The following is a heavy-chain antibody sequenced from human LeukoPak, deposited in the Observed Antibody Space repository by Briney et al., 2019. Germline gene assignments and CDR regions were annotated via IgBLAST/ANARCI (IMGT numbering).Heavy chain of an antibody. V-gene: IGHV3-33*01. Sequence: GRSLRLSCAASGFTFSSYGIHSVRQAPGKGLGWVAVIWYDGSNKYYADSVKGRFTISRDNSKNTLYLQMNSLRAEDTAVYYCARGVLYYDSSGYHDYWGQGTLVTVSS. D-gene: IGHD3-22*01. CDR3: ARGVLYYDSSGYHDY. CDR2: IWYDGSNK. CDR1: GFTFSSYG. J-gene: IGHJ4*02.